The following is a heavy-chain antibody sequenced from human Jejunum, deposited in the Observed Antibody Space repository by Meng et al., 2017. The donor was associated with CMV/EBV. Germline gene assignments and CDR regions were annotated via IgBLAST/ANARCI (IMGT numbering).Heavy chain of an antibody. J-gene: IGHJ5*01. CDR2: IYHKGHT. Sequence: QVQLQEAGPGLVEPSQTLSLTCTVSGGSIASDDYWWSWIRQPPGKGLEWIGYIYHKGHTYYNPSLRSRISISVDTPKNQFSLRLNSVTAADTAVYYCARDKAGYKNCDSWGQGTLVTVSS. D-gene: IGHD5-24*01. CDR1: GGSIASDDYW. CDR3: ARDKAGYKNCDS. V-gene: IGHV4-30-4*08.